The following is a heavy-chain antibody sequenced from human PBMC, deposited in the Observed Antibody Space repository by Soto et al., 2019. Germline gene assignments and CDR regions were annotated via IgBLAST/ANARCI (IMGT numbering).Heavy chain of an antibody. Sequence: GGSLRLSCAASGFTFSSYSMNWVRQAPGKGLEWVSSISSGSSYIYYADSVKGRFTISRDNAKNSLYLQMNSLRAEDTAVYYCARDSQIQLWFNWFDPWGQGTLVTV. CDR1: GFTFSSYS. V-gene: IGHV3-21*01. CDR3: ARDSQIQLWFNWFDP. J-gene: IGHJ5*02. D-gene: IGHD5-18*01. CDR2: ISSGSSYI.